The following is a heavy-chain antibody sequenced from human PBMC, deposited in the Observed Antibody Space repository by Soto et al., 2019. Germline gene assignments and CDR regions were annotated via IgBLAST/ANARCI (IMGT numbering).Heavy chain of an antibody. D-gene: IGHD2-2*01. CDR2: IYYSGST. V-gene: IGHV4-30-4*01. Sequence: PSETLSLTCTVSGGSISSGDYYWSWIRQPPGKGLEWIGYIYYSGSTYYNPSLKSRVTISVDTSKNQFSLKLSSVTAADTAVYYCARVNAVPAAFDYWGQGTLVTVSS. J-gene: IGHJ4*02. CDR3: ARVNAVPAAFDY. CDR1: GGSISSGDYY.